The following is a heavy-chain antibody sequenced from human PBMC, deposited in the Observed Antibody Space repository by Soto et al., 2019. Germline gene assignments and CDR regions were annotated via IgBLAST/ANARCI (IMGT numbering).Heavy chain of an antibody. CDR1: GGSISSSNYY. V-gene: IGHV4-39*02. D-gene: IGHD3-22*01. J-gene: IGHJ4*02. Sequence: QLQLQESGPGLVKPSETLSLTCSVSGGSISSSNYYWGWVRQPPGKGLGWIGSINYSGSTYYNPSLKSRVTISADTSKSHFALKLSSVTAADTAVYYCASLNFDRRDYDRGDIDCWGQGTLVTVSS. CDR2: INYSGST. CDR3: ASLNFDRRDYDRGDIDC.